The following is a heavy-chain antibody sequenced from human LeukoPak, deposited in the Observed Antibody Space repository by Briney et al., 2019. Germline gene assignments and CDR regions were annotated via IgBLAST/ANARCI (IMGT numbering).Heavy chain of an antibody. CDR1: GFDFNSYT. D-gene: IGHD3-9*01. Sequence: GGSLRLSCVASGFDFNSYTMSWARQAPGKGLEWVAKMKEDGSDIHYVDSVKGRFTICRDNAKNSLCLQMSSLRADDMAVYYCARGGARYLDSWGQGILVTVSS. CDR2: MKEDGSDI. CDR3: ARGGARYLDS. J-gene: IGHJ4*02. V-gene: IGHV3-7*01.